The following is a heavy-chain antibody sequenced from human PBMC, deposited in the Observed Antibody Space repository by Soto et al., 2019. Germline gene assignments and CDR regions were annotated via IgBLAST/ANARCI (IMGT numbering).Heavy chain of an antibody. D-gene: IGHD2-2*02. CDR3: VKGRCRYTTCYTVFLYD. V-gene: IGHV3-23*01. CDR2: TSGSGFKK. J-gene: IGHJ4*02. Sequence: GGSRRLSCAASGFIFEDVGMSWDPQDPGKALEWISSTSGSGFKKYYADSVKGRLTISRDNYKGTVYIQMTSLRSDDTDVYFCVKGRCRYTTCYTVFLYDWGQGA. CDR1: GFIFEDVG.